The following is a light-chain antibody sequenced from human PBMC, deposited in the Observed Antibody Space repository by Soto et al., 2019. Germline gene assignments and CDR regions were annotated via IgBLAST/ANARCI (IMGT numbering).Light chain of an antibody. CDR3: QQLNSYPFLT. V-gene: IGKV1-9*01. CDR1: QGIASY. CDR2: AAS. J-gene: IGKJ4*01. Sequence: LQLTQSPSFLSASVEDRVSITCRASQGIASYLAWYQQKPGKAPKLVLYAASTFQSGVPSRFIGSGSGTDLALTISSLQPEHFANYYCQQLNSYPFLTFGGGTKVDIK.